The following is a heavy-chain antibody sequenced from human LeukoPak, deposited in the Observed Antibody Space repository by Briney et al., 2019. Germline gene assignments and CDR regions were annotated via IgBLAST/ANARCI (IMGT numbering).Heavy chain of an antibody. Sequence: PGGSLGLSCAASGSTLDDYAMHWVRQAPGKGLESVSFISWDGGSTYYADSVKGRFTISRDNSKNSLYLQMNSLRAEDTALYYCAKDIGPAGFGEWSFDYWGQGTLVTVSS. CDR2: ISWDGGST. V-gene: IGHV3-43D*03. D-gene: IGHD3-10*01. CDR3: AKDIGPAGFGEWSFDY. J-gene: IGHJ4*02. CDR1: GSTLDDYA.